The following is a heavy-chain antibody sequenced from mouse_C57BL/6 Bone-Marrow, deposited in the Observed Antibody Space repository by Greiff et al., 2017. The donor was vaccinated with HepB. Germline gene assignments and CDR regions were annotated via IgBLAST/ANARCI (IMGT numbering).Heavy chain of an antibody. CDR2: ISYSGST. V-gene: IGHV3-8*01. CDR3: ARYPYYSNYLYYFDY. J-gene: IGHJ2*01. Sequence: EVKVEESGPGLAKPSQTLSLTCSVTGYSITSYYWNWIRKFPGNTLEYMGYISYSGSTYYNPSLKSRISITRDTSKKQYYLQLNSVTTEDTATYYCARYPYYSNYLYYFDYWGQGTTLTVSS. CDR1: GYSITSYY. D-gene: IGHD2-5*01.